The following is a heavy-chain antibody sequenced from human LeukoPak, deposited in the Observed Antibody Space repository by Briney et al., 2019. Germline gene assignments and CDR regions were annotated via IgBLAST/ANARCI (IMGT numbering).Heavy chain of an antibody. D-gene: IGHD2-2*01. V-gene: IGHV1-69*13. CDR2: IIPIFGTA. J-gene: IGHJ5*02. Sequence: SVKVSCKASGGSFSSYAISWVRQAPGQGLEWMGGIIPIFGTANYAQKFQGRVTITADESTSTAYMELSSLRSEDTAVYYCARDSYCTSTSCSREGTAFDPWGQGTLVTVSS. CDR3: ARDSYCTSTSCSREGTAFDP. CDR1: GGSFSSYA.